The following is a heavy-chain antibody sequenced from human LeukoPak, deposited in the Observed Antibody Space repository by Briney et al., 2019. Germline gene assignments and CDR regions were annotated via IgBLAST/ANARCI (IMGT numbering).Heavy chain of an antibody. CDR1: GFTFSRYW. V-gene: IGHV3-7*01. CDR3: ARRQCSSISCYYAFDI. J-gene: IGHJ3*02. CDR2: IKQDGSEK. D-gene: IGHD2-2*01. Sequence: PGGSLRLSCAASGFTFSRYWMSWVRQAPGKGLEWVANIKQDGSEKYYVDSLKGRFTISRDNAKNSLYLQMNSLGAEDTAVYYCARRQCSSISCYYAFDIWGQGTMVTVSS.